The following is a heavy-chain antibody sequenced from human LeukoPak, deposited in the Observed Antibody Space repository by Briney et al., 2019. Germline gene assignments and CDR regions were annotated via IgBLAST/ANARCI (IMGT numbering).Heavy chain of an antibody. V-gene: IGHV3-30*18. D-gene: IGHD6-19*01. J-gene: IGHJ4*02. CDR1: GFTFSAYG. CDR3: VKELTRPNRPVAGLNY. Sequence: GRSLRLSCAASGFTFSAYGMHWVRQAPGKGLEWVAIISYDGSNKYYPDSVKGRFTISRDDSKNTLYLQMNSLRTEDTAVYYCVKELTRPNRPVAGLNYWGQGTLVTVSS. CDR2: ISYDGSNK.